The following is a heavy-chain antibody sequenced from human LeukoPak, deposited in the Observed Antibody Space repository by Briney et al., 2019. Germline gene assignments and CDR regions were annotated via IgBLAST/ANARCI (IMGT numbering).Heavy chain of an antibody. CDR2: ISYDGSNK. D-gene: IGHD1-26*01. CDR3: AREDKWVPDY. Sequence: PGGSLRLSCAASGFTFSSYAMHWVRQAPGKGLEWVAVISYDGSNKYYADSVKGRFTISRDNSKNTLYLQMNSLRAEDTAVYYCAREDKWVPDYWGQGTLVTVSS. CDR1: GFTFSSYA. J-gene: IGHJ4*02. V-gene: IGHV3-30-3*01.